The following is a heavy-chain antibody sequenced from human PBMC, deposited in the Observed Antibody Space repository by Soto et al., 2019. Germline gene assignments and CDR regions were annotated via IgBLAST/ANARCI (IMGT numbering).Heavy chain of an antibody. CDR3: AKEYVRRLEY. CDR2: ISYDGTNK. J-gene: IGHJ4*02. D-gene: IGHD1-1*01. V-gene: IGHV3-30*18. Sequence: QVKLVESGGGVVQPGRSLRLSCAASGFSFGRYGMHWVRQAPGKGLEWVAVISYDGTNKYYADYVKGRFTISRDNSNDMVYMQMNSVRAEDTAVYYCAKEYVRRLEYWGQGTLVTVSS. CDR1: GFSFGRYG.